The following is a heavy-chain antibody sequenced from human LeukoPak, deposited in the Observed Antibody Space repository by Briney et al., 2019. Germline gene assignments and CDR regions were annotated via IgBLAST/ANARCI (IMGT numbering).Heavy chain of an antibody. J-gene: IGHJ5*02. CDR1: GFTFSNHA. D-gene: IGHD2-2*01. Sequence: GGSLRLSCAASGFTFSNHAMSWVRQAPGKGLEWVSSISSSGGSTYYVDSVKGRFTISRDNSKNTLYLQVNSLRADDTAVYYCAGSPAGPNVPDNWFDPWGQGTLVTVSS. CDR2: ISSSGGST. V-gene: IGHV3-23*01. CDR3: AGSPAGPNVPDNWFDP.